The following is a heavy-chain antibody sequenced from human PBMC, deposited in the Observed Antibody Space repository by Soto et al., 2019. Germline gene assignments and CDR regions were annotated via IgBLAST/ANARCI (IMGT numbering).Heavy chain of an antibody. D-gene: IGHD3-22*01. V-gene: IGHV6-1*01. Sequence: SQTLSLTCAISGDSVSTNSAAWNWIRQSPSRGLEWLGRIYYTSKWFSDYAASVKSRIIINPDTSKNQFSLHLSSVTPEDTAVYYCTRRGFYDSRGHYEDSWGQGTLVTVSS. CDR2: IYYTSKWFS. CDR3: TRRGFYDSRGHYEDS. CDR1: GDSVSTNSAA. J-gene: IGHJ4*02.